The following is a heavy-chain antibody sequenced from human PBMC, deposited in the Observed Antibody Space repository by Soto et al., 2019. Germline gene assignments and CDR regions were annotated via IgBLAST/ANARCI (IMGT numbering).Heavy chain of an antibody. CDR3: AHKGGRGAGMDV. CDR2: IYWDDDK. D-gene: IGHD2-15*01. CDR1: GFSVSTSGVG. V-gene: IGHV2-5*02. J-gene: IGHJ6*02. Sequence: QITLKESGPTVVKPTQTLTLTCTFSGFSVSTSGVGVAWIRQPPGKALEWLALIYWDDDKRYSPFLQSRVTITKETSKTQVVLTMTNMDPVDTATYYCAHKGGRGAGMDVWGQGTTVTVSS.